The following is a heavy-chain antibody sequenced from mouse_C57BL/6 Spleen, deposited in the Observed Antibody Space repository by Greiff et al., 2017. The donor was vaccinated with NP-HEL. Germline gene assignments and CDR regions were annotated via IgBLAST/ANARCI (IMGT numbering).Heavy chain of an antibody. CDR1: GFTFTDYY. V-gene: IGHV7-3*01. CDR2: IRNKANGYTT. CDR3: ARWCGRFGY. Sequence: EVMLVESGGGLVQPGGSLSLSCAASGFTFTDYYMSWVRQPPGKALEWVGFIRNKANGYTTEYSASVKGRFTISRDNSQSILYLQMNALRAEDSATYYCARWCGRFGYWGQGTTLTVSS. J-gene: IGHJ2*01.